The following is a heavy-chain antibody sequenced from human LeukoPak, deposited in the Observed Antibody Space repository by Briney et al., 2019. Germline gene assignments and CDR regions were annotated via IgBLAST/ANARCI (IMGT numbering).Heavy chain of an antibody. Sequence: GGSLRLFCAASEFTCITYNMNWCLRAPGEGLQWFSCIISTSTTDINHAESFKGRFTISPDDATNSLYLQMNSLRAEDTAVYYCARGTYCSNTRCFSLTYAMDVCGKGPTVTVSS. V-gene: IGHV3-21*06. CDR2: IISTSTTDI. J-gene: IGHJ6*04. CDR1: EFTCITYN. D-gene: IGHD2-2*01. CDR3: ARGTYCSNTRCFSLTYAMDV.